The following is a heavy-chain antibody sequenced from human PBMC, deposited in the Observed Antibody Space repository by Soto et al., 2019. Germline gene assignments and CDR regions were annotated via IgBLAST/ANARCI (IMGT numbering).Heavy chain of an antibody. J-gene: IGHJ6*02. D-gene: IGHD1-7*01. Sequence: SLRLPCTSSGLNISSYARHLVRQAPSKGLEWVAVIWYDGSNKYYADPVKGRFTISRDNSKNTLYLQMNSLRAEDTAVYYCAREPITGTTQYGMDVWGQGTTLTVSS. CDR2: IWYDGSNK. V-gene: IGHV3-33*01. CDR3: AREPITGTTQYGMDV. CDR1: GLNISSYA.